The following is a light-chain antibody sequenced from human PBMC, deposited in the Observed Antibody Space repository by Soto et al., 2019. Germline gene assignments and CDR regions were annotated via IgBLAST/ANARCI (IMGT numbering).Light chain of an antibody. Sequence: EIVMTQSPATLSVSPGERVTLSCRASQSVSSNLAWYQQNPGQAPRLLIYGTSTRATGIPARFSGSGSGTEFTLTFSSLQSEDFVVYYCQQYNNWPKTFGQGTKVEIK. CDR2: GTS. J-gene: IGKJ1*01. CDR1: QSVSSN. CDR3: QQYNNWPKT. V-gene: IGKV3-15*01.